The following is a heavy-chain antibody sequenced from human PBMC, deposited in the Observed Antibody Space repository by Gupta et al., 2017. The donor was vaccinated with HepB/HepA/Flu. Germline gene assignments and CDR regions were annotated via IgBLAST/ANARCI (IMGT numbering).Heavy chain of an antibody. Sequence: EVQLSESGGKLVQPGGSLRLSCVASGFTFKNHAMSWVRQAPGKGPEWVSAISGNGEMTYQTQSVKGRFNVSRDNSRNTLYLQMRRLTVEDSAVYYCARDPLVAALSYYFDFWGQGTLVTVSS. CDR1: GFTFKNHA. D-gene: IGHD2-21*01. CDR2: ISGNGEMT. CDR3: ARDPLVAALSYYFDF. V-gene: IGHV3-23*01. J-gene: IGHJ4*02.